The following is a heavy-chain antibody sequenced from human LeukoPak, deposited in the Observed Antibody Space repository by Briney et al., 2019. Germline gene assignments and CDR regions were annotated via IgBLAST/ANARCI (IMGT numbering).Heavy chain of an antibody. CDR3: ARDLGLRLGELSPIPDY. Sequence: GGALRLSCAASGFTFTNYEMNWVRQPPGKGLEWISYITSSCSSIYYADSVRGRFTISRDNAKNSLYLQMNSLRAEDTAVYYCARDLGLRLGELSPIPDYWGQGTLVTVSS. V-gene: IGHV3-48*03. CDR2: ITSSCSSI. D-gene: IGHD3-16*02. CDR1: GFTFTNYE. J-gene: IGHJ4*02.